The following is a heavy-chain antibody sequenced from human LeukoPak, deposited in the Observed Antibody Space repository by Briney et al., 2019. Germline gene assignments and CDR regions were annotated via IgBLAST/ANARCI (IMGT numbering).Heavy chain of an antibody. D-gene: IGHD6-6*01. CDR1: GGSISRSSDY. V-gene: IGHV4-39*01. CDR3: ARLGGGQLVPLVS. J-gene: IGHJ4*02. CDR2: ISYSGST. Sequence: PSETLSVTCNVSGGSISRSSDYWGWIRQPPGKGLEWVGTISYSGSTYYNPSLKSRVTISVDTSKNQFSLKVTSVTATDTAVYFCARLGGGQLVPLVSWGQRTLVTVSS.